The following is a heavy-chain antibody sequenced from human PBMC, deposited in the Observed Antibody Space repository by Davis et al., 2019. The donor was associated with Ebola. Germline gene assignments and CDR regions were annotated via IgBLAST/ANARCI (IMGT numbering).Heavy chain of an antibody. J-gene: IGHJ6*04. CDR1: GYTFTGYY. CDR2: INPNSGGP. V-gene: IGHV1-2*06. CDR3: ARVPRITMIVVVTAYEYGMDV. Sequence: AASVKVSCKASGYTFTGYYMHWVRQAPGQGLEWMGRINPNSGGPNYAQKLQGRVTMTRDTSTSTVYMELSSLRAEDTAVYYCARVPRITMIVVVTAYEYGMDVWGKGTTVTVSS. D-gene: IGHD3-22*01.